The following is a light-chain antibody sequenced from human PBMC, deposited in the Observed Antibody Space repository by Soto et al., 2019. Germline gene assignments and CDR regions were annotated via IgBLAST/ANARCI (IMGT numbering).Light chain of an antibody. CDR2: GAS. CDR3: QQYFNSPRT. J-gene: IGKJ1*01. Sequence: EIVMTQSPATLSASPGERAALSCRASQSVRSNLAWYQQKPGQAPRLLIYGASTRATGIPARFSGSGSGTDFTLTISSLQAEDVAVYYCQQYFNSPRTFGHGTKVDIK. V-gene: IGKV3-15*01. CDR1: QSVRSN.